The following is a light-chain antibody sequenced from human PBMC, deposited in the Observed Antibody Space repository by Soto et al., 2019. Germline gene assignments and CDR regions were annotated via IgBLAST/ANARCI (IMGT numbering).Light chain of an antibody. CDR3: QQYDNLP. CDR1: QNINNY. Sequence: DIQMTQSPSSLSASVVDRVTITCQASQNINNYLNWYQQKPGKAPKLLIYDASNLETGVPSRFSGSGSGTDFTFTISSLQPEDIATYYCQQYDNLPFGQGTKVDIK. V-gene: IGKV1-33*01. CDR2: DAS. J-gene: IGKJ1*01.